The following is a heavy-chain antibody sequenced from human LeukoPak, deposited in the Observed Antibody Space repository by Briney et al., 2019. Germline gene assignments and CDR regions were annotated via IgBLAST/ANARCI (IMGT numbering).Heavy chain of an antibody. CDR2: IYSGGNT. D-gene: IGHD3-22*01. V-gene: IGHV4-30-4*01. CDR3: ARDRDNYDSKYYFDY. CDR1: GASISSRDYY. Sequence: SETLSLTCSVSGASISSRDYYWSWIRQPSGGGLEWIGYIYSGGNTYYNPSLESRVTMSVDTSKNQLYLKLNSVTAADTAVYYCARDRDNYDSKYYFDYWGQGTLVTISS. J-gene: IGHJ4*02.